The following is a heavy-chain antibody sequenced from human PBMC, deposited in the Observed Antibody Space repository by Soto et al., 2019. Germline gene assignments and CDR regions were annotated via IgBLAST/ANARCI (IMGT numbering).Heavy chain of an antibody. CDR3: ARDQGYSSSSSYYFDY. J-gene: IGHJ4*02. D-gene: IGHD6-6*01. CDR1: GDSVSSNSAA. V-gene: IGHV6-1*01. CDR2: TYYRSKWYN. Sequence: KQSQTLSLTCAISGDSVSSNSAAWNWIRQSPSRGLEWLGRTYYRSKWYNDYAVSVKSRITINPDTSKNQFSLQLNSVTPEDTAVYYCARDQGYSSSSSYYFDYWGQGTLVTVSS.